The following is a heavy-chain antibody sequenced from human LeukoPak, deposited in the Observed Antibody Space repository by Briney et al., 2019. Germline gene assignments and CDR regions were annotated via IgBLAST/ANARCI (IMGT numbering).Heavy chain of an antibody. D-gene: IGHD3-3*01. J-gene: IGHJ3*02. Sequence: SETLSHTCAVYGGSFSGYYWSWIRQPPGKGLEWIGEINHSGSTNYNPSLKSRVTISVDTSKNQFSLKLSSVTAADTAVYYCARERLVTIFGVVILGAFDIWGQGTMVTVSS. V-gene: IGHV4-34*01. CDR3: ARERLVTIFGVVILGAFDI. CDR2: INHSGST. CDR1: GGSFSGYY.